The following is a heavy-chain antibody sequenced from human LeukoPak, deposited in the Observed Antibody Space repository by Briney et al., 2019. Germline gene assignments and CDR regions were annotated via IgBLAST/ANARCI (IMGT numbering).Heavy chain of an antibody. CDR2: IKQDGSEQ. CDR3: ARPLMYYYGSETYFWFDP. Sequence: GGSLRLSCAASGFTFSSYALSWVRQAPGKGLEWVANIKQDGSEQYYVDSVKGRFTISRDNAKNSLSLQMNSLRAEGTAVYYCARPLMYYYGSETYFWFDPWGQGTLVTVSS. D-gene: IGHD3-10*01. V-gene: IGHV3-7*01. J-gene: IGHJ5*02. CDR1: GFTFSSYA.